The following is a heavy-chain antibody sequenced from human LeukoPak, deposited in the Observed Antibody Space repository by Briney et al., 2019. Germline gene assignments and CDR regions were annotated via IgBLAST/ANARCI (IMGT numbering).Heavy chain of an antibody. Sequence: SETLSLTCAVYGGSFSGYYWSWIRQPPGKGLEWIGEINHSGSTNYNPSLKSRVTISVDTSKNQFSLKLSSVTAADTAVYYCARFYGSGSYYNSPDYYMDVWGKGTTVTISS. D-gene: IGHD3-10*01. CDR3: ARFYGSGSYYNSPDYYMDV. V-gene: IGHV4-34*01. CDR1: GGSFSGYY. CDR2: INHSGST. J-gene: IGHJ6*03.